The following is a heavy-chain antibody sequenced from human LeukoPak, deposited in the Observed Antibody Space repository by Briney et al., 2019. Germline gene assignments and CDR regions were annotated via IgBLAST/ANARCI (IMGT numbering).Heavy chain of an antibody. J-gene: IGHJ3*02. V-gene: IGHV4-4*07. D-gene: IGHD6-6*01. CDR2: VHTSGST. CDR1: GGSISSYY. Sequence: SETLSLTCTVSGGSISSYYWSWIRQPAGKGLEWIGRVHTSGSTNYNPSLKSRVTISVDRSKNQFSLKLSSVTAADTAVYYCARAGGSSGAHPTFDIWGQGTMVTVSS. CDR3: ARAGGSSGAHPTFDI.